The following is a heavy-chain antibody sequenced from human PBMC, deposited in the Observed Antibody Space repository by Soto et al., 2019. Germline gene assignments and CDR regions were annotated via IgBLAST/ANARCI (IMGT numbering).Heavy chain of an antibody. J-gene: IGHJ4*02. CDR2: IYHSGST. V-gene: IGHV4-4*02. Sequence: PSETLSLTCAVSGGSISSSNWWSWVRQPPGKGLEWIGEIYHSGSTNYNPSLKSRVTISVDKSKNQFSLKLSSVTAADTAVYYCARGLYYDSSGYGHFDYWGQGTLVTVSS. CDR1: GGSISSSNW. D-gene: IGHD3-22*01. CDR3: ARGLYYDSSGYGHFDY.